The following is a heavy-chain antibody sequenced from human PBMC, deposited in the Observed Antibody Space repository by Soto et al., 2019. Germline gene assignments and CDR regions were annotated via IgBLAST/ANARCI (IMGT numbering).Heavy chain of an antibody. CDR2: ISHDGTDK. J-gene: IGHJ5*01. V-gene: IGHV3-30*18. Sequence: PGGSLRLSCAASGFTFWKFGLHWVRQSPREGLEWVALISHDGTDKYYADSVKGRFTISRDNSKDTLSLHMDNLRPEDTGIYYCAKPTSFVTCFDSWGQGTLVTVSS. D-gene: IGHD3-16*02. CDR1: GFTFWKFG. CDR3: AKPTSFVTCFDS.